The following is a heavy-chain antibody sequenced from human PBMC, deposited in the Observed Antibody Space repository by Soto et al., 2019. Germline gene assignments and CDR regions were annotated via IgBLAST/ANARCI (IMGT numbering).Heavy chain of an antibody. CDR2: ISGSGGST. D-gene: IGHD3-10*01. CDR3: AKDRGYYGSGSYYDYFDY. Sequence: GGSLRLSCAASGFTFSSYAMSWVRQAPGKGLEWVSAISGSGGSTYYADSVKGRFTISRDNSKNTLYLQMNSLRAEDTAVYYCAKDRGYYGSGSYYDYFDYWGQGTLVTVSS. CDR1: GFTFSSYA. J-gene: IGHJ4*02. V-gene: IGHV3-23*01.